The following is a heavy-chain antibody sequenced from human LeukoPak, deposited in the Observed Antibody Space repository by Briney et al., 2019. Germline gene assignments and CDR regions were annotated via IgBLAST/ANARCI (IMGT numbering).Heavy chain of an antibody. CDR3: TSSSSWYAFDY. CDR2: INYNGRT. J-gene: IGHJ4*02. V-gene: IGHV4-59*12. CDR1: GASLSTYY. Sequence: PSETLSLTCTVSGASLSTYYWTWIRQPPGKGLEWIGYINYNGRTNYNPSLMSRVTISIDTSKNQFSLQLNSVTPEDTAVYYCTSSSSWYAFDYWGQGTLVTVSS. D-gene: IGHD6-13*01.